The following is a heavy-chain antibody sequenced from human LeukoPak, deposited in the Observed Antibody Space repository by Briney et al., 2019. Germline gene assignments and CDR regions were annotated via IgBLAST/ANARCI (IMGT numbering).Heavy chain of an antibody. CDR1: GYKFTDYG. CDR3: ARPGSDRARGWGYFDS. CDR2: LSGIDGNT. V-gene: IGHV1-18*01. J-gene: IGHJ4*02. Sequence: ASVKVSCKVSGYKFTDYGVNWVRQAPGQGLEWMGWLSGIDGNTKYARNLQGRVTMNRDTSTSTAFMELRSLTSDDTAIYYCARPGSDRARGWGYFDSWGKGTLVTVSS. D-gene: IGHD3-10*01.